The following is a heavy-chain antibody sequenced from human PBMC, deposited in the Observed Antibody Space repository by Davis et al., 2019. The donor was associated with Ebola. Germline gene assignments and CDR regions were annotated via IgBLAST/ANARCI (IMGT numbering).Heavy chain of an antibody. V-gene: IGHV4-59*08. D-gene: IGHD6-6*01. CDR1: GGSISSYY. Sequence: SETLSLTCTVSGGSISSYYWSWIRQPPGKGLEWIGYIYYSGSTNYNPSLKSRVTISVDTSKNQFSLKLSSVTAADTAVYYCARQLIAARLAYYYYYGMDIWGQGTTVTISS. J-gene: IGHJ6*02. CDR2: IYYSGST. CDR3: ARQLIAARLAYYYYYGMDI.